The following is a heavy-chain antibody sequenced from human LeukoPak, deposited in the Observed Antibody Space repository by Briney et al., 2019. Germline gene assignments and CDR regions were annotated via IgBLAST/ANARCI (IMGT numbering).Heavy chain of an antibody. J-gene: IGHJ5*01. CDR3: AKNYYDSSGYGFDF. Sequence: GGSLRLSCAASGFTFSSYAMSWVRQAPGKGLEWVSAIRGSGGSTYYADSVKGRFTISRDNSKNTLYLQMSSLRAGDTAVYYCAKNYYDSSGYGFDFWGQGTLVTVSS. CDR2: IRGSGGST. V-gene: IGHV3-23*01. D-gene: IGHD3-22*01. CDR1: GFTFSSYA.